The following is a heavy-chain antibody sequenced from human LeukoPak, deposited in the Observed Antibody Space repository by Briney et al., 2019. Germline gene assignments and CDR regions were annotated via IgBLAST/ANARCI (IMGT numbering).Heavy chain of an antibody. V-gene: IGHV4-61*02. CDR3: ARHRGSSGYPSPFDY. CDR1: GGSISSGSYY. Sequence: SETLSLTCTVSGGSISSGSYYWSWIRQPAGKGLEWIGRIYTSGSTNYNPSLKSRVTISVDTSKNQFSLKLSSVTAADTAVYYCARHRGSSGYPSPFDYWGQGTLVTVSS. CDR2: IYTSGST. D-gene: IGHD5-12*01. J-gene: IGHJ4*02.